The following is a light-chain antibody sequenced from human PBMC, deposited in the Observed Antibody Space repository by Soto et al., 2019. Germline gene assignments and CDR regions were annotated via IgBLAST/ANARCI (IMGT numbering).Light chain of an antibody. V-gene: IGLV2-14*01. J-gene: IGLJ3*02. CDR1: SSGVGGYNY. CDR2: DVS. Sequence: QSVLTQPASVSGSPGQSIAISCTGTSSGVGGYNYVSWYQQHPGKTPNLMIYDVSNRPSGVSNRFSGSKSGNTASLTISGLQAEDEADYYCSSYTSSSTWVFGGGTKLTVL. CDR3: SSYTSSSTWV.